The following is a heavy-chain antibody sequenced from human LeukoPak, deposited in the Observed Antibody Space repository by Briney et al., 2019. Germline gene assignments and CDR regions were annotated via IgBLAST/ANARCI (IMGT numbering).Heavy chain of an antibody. V-gene: IGHV4-59*12. CDR1: GGSMSNYY. CDR3: AREGRDY. CDR2: IYYNGRT. Sequence: SETLSLTCTVSGGSMSNYYWSWIRLPPGRGLEWIGYIYYNGRTNYNPSLKSRVTMSVDTSKNQFSLKLSSVTAADTAVYYCAREGRDYWGQGTLVTVSS. J-gene: IGHJ4*02.